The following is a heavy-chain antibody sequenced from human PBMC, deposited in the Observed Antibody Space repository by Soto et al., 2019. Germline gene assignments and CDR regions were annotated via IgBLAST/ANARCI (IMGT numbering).Heavy chain of an antibody. CDR2: TYYRSKWYN. V-gene: IGHV6-1*01. CDR3: VRDTGSGSGWYGI. Sequence: SQTLSLPCAISGDSVSSNSFACNFIRQSPSRGLEWLGRTYYRSKWYNAYSVSVKSRITINPDTSKNQFSLQLKSVTPEDTAVYYCVRDTGSGSGWYGIWGQGTQVTVSS. CDR1: GDSVSSNSFA. D-gene: IGHD6-19*01. J-gene: IGHJ4*02.